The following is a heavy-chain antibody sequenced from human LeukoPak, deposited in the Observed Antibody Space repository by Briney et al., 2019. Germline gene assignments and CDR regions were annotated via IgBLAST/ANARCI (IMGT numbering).Heavy chain of an antibody. CDR1: GYTFTDYY. D-gene: IGHD6-13*01. CDR3: ATSIKYSSSWYLGAFDI. J-gene: IGHJ3*02. Sequence: EASVKVSCKVSGYTFTDYYMHWVQQAPGKGLEWMGLVDPEDGETIYAEKFQGRVTITADTSTDTAYMELSSLRSEDTAVYYCATSIKYSSSWYLGAFDIWGQGTMVTVSS. V-gene: IGHV1-69-2*01. CDR2: VDPEDGET.